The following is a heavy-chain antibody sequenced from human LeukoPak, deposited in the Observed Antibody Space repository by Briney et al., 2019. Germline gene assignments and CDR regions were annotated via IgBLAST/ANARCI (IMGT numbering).Heavy chain of an antibody. CDR2: ISDSGSET. V-gene: IGHV3-48*03. J-gene: IGHJ6*02. CDR1: GFTFSSYE. CDR3: ARELAYNYNYYYYGLDV. Sequence: GGSLRLSCAASGFTFSSYEMKWVRQAPGKGLEWVSSISDSGSETHYADSVKGRFSVSRDNARTSVYLQMNSLRAEDTAVYYCARELAYNYNYYYYGLDVWGQGTTVTVSS. D-gene: IGHD5-24*01.